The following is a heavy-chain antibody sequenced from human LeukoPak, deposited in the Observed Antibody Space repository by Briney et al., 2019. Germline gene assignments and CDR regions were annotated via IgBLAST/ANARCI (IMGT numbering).Heavy chain of an antibody. CDR2: INPDNGNT. V-gene: IGHV1-18*01. CDR3: ATYYCSTTSCYPYFFDY. J-gene: IGHJ4*02. Sequence: ASVKVSCKASGYPFTRYGISWVRQAPGQGLEWMGWINPDNGNTKHAQKFQGRVTMTTDTSTSTAHMELRSLRSDDTAVYYCATYYCSTTSCYPYFFDYWGQGTLVTVSS. D-gene: IGHD2-2*01. CDR1: GYPFTRYG.